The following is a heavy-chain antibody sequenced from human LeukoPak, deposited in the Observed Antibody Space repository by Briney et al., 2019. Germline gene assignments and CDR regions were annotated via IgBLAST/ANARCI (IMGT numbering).Heavy chain of an antibody. Sequence: ASVKVSCKASGYTFTDYYVHWVRQAPGLGLEWMGIINPLRGITIYAQKFQGRVTMTSDTSTNTVYMELSSLISEDTAVYYCTRTIGYRPVAGLKEKWFDPWGQGTLVTVTS. CDR2: INPLRGIT. V-gene: IGHV1-46*01. CDR3: TRTIGYRPVAGLKEKWFDP. CDR1: GYTFTDYY. D-gene: IGHD6-19*01. J-gene: IGHJ5*02.